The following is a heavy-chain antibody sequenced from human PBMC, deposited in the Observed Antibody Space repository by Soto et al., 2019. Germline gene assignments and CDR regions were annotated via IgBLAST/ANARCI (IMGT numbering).Heavy chain of an antibody. D-gene: IGHD5-12*01. CDR1: GGSISSYY. J-gene: IGHJ4*02. CDR2: IYYSGST. CDR3: AGKRYSGYVFDY. V-gene: IGHV4-59*01. Sequence: PSETLSLTCTVSGGSISSYYWSWIRQPPGKGLEWIGYIYYSGSTNYNPSLKSRVTISVDTSKNQFSLKLSSVTAADTAVYYCAGKRYSGYVFDYWGQGTLVTVSS.